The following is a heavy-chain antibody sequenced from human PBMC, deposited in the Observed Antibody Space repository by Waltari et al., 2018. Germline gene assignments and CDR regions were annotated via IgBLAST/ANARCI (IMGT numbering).Heavy chain of an antibody. CDR2: IGYDGRNK. D-gene: IGHD3-16*01. CDR3: ASGLGYLDY. Sequence: QVQLVESGGGVVQPGRSLRLSCAASGFTFSSYGMHWVRQAPGKGLGWVAVIGYDGRNKYYADSVKGRFTISRDNSKNTLYLQMNSLRAEDTAVYYCASGLGYLDYWGQGTLVTVSS. V-gene: IGHV3-33*01. J-gene: IGHJ4*02. CDR1: GFTFSSYG.